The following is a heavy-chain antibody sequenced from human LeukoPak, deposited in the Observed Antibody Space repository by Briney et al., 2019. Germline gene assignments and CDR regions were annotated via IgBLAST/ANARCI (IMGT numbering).Heavy chain of an antibody. CDR1: GGSITTSGQT. CDR3: ARAGWGYSSSWDYYYYMDV. CDR2: VHYTGSS. D-gene: IGHD6-13*01. V-gene: IGHV4-39*06. J-gene: IGHJ6*03. Sequence: PSETLSLTCAVSGGSITTSGQTWAWIRQPPGKGLEWIATVHYTGSSFYNPSLKSRITISADMSKNQLPLQVTSLTAADTAIYYCARAGWGYSSSWDYYYYMDVWGKGTTVTVSS.